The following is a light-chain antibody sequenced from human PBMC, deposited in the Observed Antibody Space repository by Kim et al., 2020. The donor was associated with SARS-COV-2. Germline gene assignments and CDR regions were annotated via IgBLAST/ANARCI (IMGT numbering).Light chain of an antibody. CDR2: DAS. CDR1: QSVSSY. V-gene: IGKV3-11*01. CDR3: QQRRNWPPYT. Sequence: LSPGERATLSCRASQSVSSYLAWYQQKPGQAPRLLIYDASNRATGLPARFSGSGSGTDFTLTISSLEPEDFAVYYCQQRRNWPPYTFGQGTKLEI. J-gene: IGKJ2*01.